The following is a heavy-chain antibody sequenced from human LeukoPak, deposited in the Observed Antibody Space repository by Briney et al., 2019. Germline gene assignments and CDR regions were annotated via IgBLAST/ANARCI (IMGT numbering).Heavy chain of an antibody. D-gene: IGHD3-3*01. CDR3: ARTYDFGRGPPGDAFDN. J-gene: IGHJ3*02. Sequence: PGGSLRLSCAASGFTFTMFGMNWVRQAPGKGLEWVSYIYARSGIVYYADSVQGRFTISRDDAKDSVFLQMNSLRVDDTAVYYCARTYDFGRGPPGDAFDNWGQGTLVTVPS. CDR1: GFTFTMFG. V-gene: IGHV3-48*01. CDR2: IYARSGIV.